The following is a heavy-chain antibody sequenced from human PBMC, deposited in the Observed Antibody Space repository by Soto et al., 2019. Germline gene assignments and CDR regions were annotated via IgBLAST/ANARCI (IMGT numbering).Heavy chain of an antibody. CDR3: ASLRDCSSWSG. J-gene: IGHJ1*01. V-gene: IGHV3-53*04. CDR1: GFTVSSNY. Sequence: EVQLVESGGGLVQPGGSLRLSCAASGFTVSSNYMSWVRQAPGKGLEWVSVIYSGGSTYYADSVKGRFTISRHNSKNTLYLQMNSPRAEDTAVHYGASLRDCSSWSGWGQDTLVTVSS. CDR2: IYSGGST. D-gene: IGHD6-13*01.